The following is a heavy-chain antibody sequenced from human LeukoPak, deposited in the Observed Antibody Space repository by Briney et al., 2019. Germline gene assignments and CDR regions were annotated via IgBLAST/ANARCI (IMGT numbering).Heavy chain of an antibody. CDR1: GFTFSSYS. V-gene: IGHV3-48*01. D-gene: IGHD6-6*01. CDR3: ARSEGYSSSSPSYYYGMDV. CDR2: ISSSSSTI. J-gene: IGHJ6*02. Sequence: GGSLRLSCAASGFTFSSYSMNWVRQAPGKGLEWVSYISSSSSTIYYADSVKGRFTIPRDNAKNSLYLQMNSLRAEDTAVYYCARSEGYSSSSPSYYYGMDVWGQGTTVTVSS.